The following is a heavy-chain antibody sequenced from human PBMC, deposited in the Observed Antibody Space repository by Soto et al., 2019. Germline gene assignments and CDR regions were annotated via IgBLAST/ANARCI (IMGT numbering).Heavy chain of an antibody. CDR2: ISSSSSYI. J-gene: IGHJ3*01. CDR1: GFTFSSYS. CDR3: ARDIVVVTADDAFDF. V-gene: IGHV3-21*01. D-gene: IGHD2-2*01. Sequence: EVQLVESGGGLVKPGGSLRLSCAASGFTFSSYSMNWVRQAPGKGLEWVSSISSSSSYIYYAASVKGRFPIPIDNAKNSLYLQMNRLRAEDTAVYYCARDIVVVTADDAFDFWDQGTMVTVS.